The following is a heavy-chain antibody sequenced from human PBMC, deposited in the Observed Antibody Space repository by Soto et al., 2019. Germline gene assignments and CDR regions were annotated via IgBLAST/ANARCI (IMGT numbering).Heavy chain of an antibody. CDR3: ARDRVIPVRYFDWLVSGMDV. Sequence: PGGSLRLSCAASGFTFSSYAMHWVRQAPGKGLEWVAVISYDGSNKYYADSVKGQFTISRDNSKNTLYLQMNSLRAEDTAVYYCARDRVIPVRYFDWLVSGMDVWGQGTTVTVSS. CDR2: ISYDGSNK. D-gene: IGHD3-9*01. V-gene: IGHV3-30-3*01. CDR1: GFTFSSYA. J-gene: IGHJ6*02.